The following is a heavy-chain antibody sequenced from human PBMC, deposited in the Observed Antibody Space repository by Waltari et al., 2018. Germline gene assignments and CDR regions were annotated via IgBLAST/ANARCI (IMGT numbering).Heavy chain of an antibody. CDR2: INHSGRT. D-gene: IGHD5-12*01. CDR1: GESFSGYY. J-gene: IGHJ4*02. Sequence: QVQLHQWGAGLLKPSETLSLSCNVTGESFSGYYWSWIRQTPGEGLEGIGEINHSGRTGYTPSLESRVTLSIDSSKNEFSLKLKSVTAADTAVYYCARPGYSGFGHFDYWGQGTLVTVSP. V-gene: IGHV4-34*01. CDR3: ARPGYSGFGHFDY.